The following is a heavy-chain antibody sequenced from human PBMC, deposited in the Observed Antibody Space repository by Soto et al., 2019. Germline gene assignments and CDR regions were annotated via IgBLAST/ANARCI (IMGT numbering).Heavy chain of an antibody. CDR1: EFTFSGYA. CDR3: ARGNTPPWTDYIYYGMDV. D-gene: IGHD1-1*01. J-gene: IGHJ6*02. V-gene: IGHV3-30-3*01. CDR2: ISYAGSKK. Sequence: QVQLVESGGGVVQPGRSLRLSCAASEFTFSGYAMHWVRQAPGKGLEWVAMISYAGSKKYYADSVKGRFTISRDNSKNPLYLQMNSLRAEDTAVYYCARGNTPPWTDYIYYGMDVWGQGTTVTVSS.